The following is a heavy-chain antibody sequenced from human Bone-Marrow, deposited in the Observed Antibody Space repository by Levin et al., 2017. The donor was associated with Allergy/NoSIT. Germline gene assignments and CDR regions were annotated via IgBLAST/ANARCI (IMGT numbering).Heavy chain of an antibody. CDR2: ISSDGSIT. D-gene: IGHD3-10*01. J-gene: IGHJ4*02. CDR3: ARVTSYGSGSYYSNSPFDY. Sequence: GESLKISCAASGFTFSGHWMHWVRQAPGRGLVCISRISSDGSITNYADSAKGRFTISRDNAKNTLYLQMNSLRAEDTAVYYCARVTSYGSGSYYSNSPFDYWGQGTLVTVSS. CDR1: GFTFSGHW. V-gene: IGHV3-74*01.